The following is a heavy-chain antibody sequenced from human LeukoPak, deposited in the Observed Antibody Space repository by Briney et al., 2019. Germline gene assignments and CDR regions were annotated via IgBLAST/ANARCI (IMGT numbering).Heavy chain of an antibody. CDR1: GFKFSNYA. Sequence: QPGRSLRLACAASGFKFSNYAMHWVRQAPGKGLEWVAVISYDGSNKYYADSVKGRFTISRDNSKNTLYLQMNSLRAEDTAVYYCARRGGDFDRREYYYYYMDVWGKGTTVTVSS. CDR2: ISYDGSNK. D-gene: IGHD3-10*01. J-gene: IGHJ6*03. V-gene: IGHV3-30*04. CDR3: ARRGGDFDRREYYYYYMDV.